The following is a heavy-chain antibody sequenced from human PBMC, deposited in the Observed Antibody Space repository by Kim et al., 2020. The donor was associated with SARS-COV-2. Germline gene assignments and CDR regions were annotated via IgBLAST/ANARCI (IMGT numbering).Heavy chain of an antibody. J-gene: IGHJ6*02. V-gene: IGHV3-9*01. CDR3: AKDISPTVGIAVAGPDMDV. Sequence: GRLTISRDNAKNSLYLQMNSLRAEDTALYYCAKDISPTVGIAVAGPDMDVWGQGTTVTVSS. D-gene: IGHD6-19*01.